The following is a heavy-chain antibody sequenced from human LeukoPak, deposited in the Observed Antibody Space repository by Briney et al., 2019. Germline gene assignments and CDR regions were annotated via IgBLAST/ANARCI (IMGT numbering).Heavy chain of an antibody. CDR1: GYSFTAYY. V-gene: IGHV1-2*02. J-gene: IGHJ3*02. CDR2: TNPNSGAT. Sequence: GSVKVSCKASGYSFTAYYIHWVRQAPGQGLEWMGWTNPNSGATNYAQQFQGRVTVTWDTSISTVFMELRSLRSDDTAMYYCVRDRGGDAFDIWGQGTMVTVSS. D-gene: IGHD3-16*01. CDR3: VRDRGGDAFDI.